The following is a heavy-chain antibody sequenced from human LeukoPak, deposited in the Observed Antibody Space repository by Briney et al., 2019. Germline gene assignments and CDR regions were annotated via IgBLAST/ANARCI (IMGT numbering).Heavy chain of an antibody. CDR2: IYYTGST. CDR1: GGSISSYY. D-gene: IGHD3-10*01. CDR3: ARAEYDAFDI. Sequence: SETLSLTCTVSGGSISSYYWSWIRQPPGKGLEWIGYIYYTGSTNYNPSLTSRVTISVDTSKNQFSLQLNSVTPEDTAVYYCARAEYDAFDIWGQGTMVTVSS. V-gene: IGHV4-59*12. J-gene: IGHJ3*02.